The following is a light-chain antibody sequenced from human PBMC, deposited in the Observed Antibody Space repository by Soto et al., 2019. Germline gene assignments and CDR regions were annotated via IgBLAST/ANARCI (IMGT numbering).Light chain of an antibody. V-gene: IGLV1-40*01. J-gene: IGLJ3*02. CDR1: SSNIGAGYD. CDR3: QSYDSSLSGWV. CDR2: GNN. Sequence: QSVLTQPPSVSGAPGQRVTISCTGSSSNIGAGYDVHWYQQLPGTAPKLLIYGNNNRPSGVPDRFSGSKYATSDSLAITGLQAEDEADYYCQSYDSSLSGWVFGGGTKLTVL.